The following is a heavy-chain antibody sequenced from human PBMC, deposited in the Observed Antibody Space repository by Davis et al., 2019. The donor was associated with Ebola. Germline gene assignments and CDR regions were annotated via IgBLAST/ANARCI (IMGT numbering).Heavy chain of an antibody. CDR2: SILVTLIP. V-gene: IGHV5-51*01. D-gene: IGHD6-13*01. J-gene: IGHJ4*02. CDR3: ARGGQQLGYFDY. Sequence: GESLKISCKGSGYTFSATGSAGCARCPGKAWSGWGLSILVTLIPDTARPSKARSPFSVDKSISTAYLQWSSLKASDSAMYYCARGGQQLGYFDYWGQGTLVTVFS. CDR1: GYTFSATG.